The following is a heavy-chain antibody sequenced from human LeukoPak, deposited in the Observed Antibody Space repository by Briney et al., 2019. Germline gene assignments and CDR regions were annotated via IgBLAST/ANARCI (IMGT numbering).Heavy chain of an antibody. CDR2: MNPNSGNT. Sequence: ASVKVSCKASGYTFTGYYMHWVRQATGQGLEWMGWMNPNSGNTGYAQKFQGRVTMTRNTSISTAYMELSSLRSEDTAVYYCARSGILTGYYSDWFDPWGQGTLVTVSS. CDR3: ARSGILTGYYSDWFDP. J-gene: IGHJ5*02. V-gene: IGHV1-8*02. CDR1: GYTFTGYY. D-gene: IGHD3-9*01.